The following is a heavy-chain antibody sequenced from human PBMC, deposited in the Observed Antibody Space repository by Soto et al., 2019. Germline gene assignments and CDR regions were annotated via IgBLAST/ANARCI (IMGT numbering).Heavy chain of an antibody. CDR1: GGTFSSYA. V-gene: IGHV1-69*13. CDR2: IIPIFGTA. CDR3: ARDSGYCSGGSCYSPPIGAPGDAFDI. J-gene: IGHJ3*02. Sequence: GASVKVSCKASGGTFSSYAISWVRQAPGQGLEWMGGIIPIFGTANYAQKFQGRVTITADESTSTAYMELSSLRSEDTAVYYCARDSGYCSGGSCYSPPIGAPGDAFDIWGQGTMVTVSS. D-gene: IGHD2-15*01.